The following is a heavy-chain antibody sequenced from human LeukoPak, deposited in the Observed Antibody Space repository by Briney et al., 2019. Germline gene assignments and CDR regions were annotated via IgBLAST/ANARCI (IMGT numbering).Heavy chain of an antibody. CDR2: ISYDGSNK. CDR3: AKAPGGSGSYLVTGGGYFDY. D-gene: IGHD1-26*01. J-gene: IGHJ4*02. Sequence: PGGSLRLSCAASGFTFSSYGMHWVRQAPGKGLEWVAVISYDGSNKYYADSVKGRFTISRDNSKNTLYLQMNSLRAEDTAVYYCAKAPGGSGSYLVTGGGYFDYWGQGTLVTVSS. CDR1: GFTFSSYG. V-gene: IGHV3-30*18.